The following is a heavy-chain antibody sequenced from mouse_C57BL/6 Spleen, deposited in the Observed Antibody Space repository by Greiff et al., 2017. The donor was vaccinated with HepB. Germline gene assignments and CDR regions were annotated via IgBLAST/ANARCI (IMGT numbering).Heavy chain of an antibody. Sequence: QVQLQQPGAELVMPGASVKLSCKASGYTFTSYWMHWVKQRPGQGLEWIGEIDPSDSYTNYNQKFKGKSTLTVDKSSSTAYMQLSSLTSEDSAVYYCARSCLYYYGSSLYFDYWGQGTTLTVSS. J-gene: IGHJ2*01. CDR2: IDPSDSYT. CDR1: GYTFTSYW. D-gene: IGHD1-1*01. CDR3: ARSCLYYYGSSLYFDY. V-gene: IGHV1-69*01.